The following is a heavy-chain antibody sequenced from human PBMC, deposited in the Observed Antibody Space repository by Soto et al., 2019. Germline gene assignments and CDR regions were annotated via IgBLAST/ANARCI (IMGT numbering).Heavy chain of an antibody. D-gene: IGHD1-1*01. J-gene: IGHJ4*02. CDR3: ARGSAGNYNQGTLID. CDR1: VFTFSTYD. CDR2: IGTIRDT. Sequence: PVGSLRLSCASSVFTFSTYDMHCVRQSTGKCLEWVSAIGTIRDTYYLDSVKGRFTISRENAKNSVYLQMNSLRAGDTAVYYCARGSAGNYNQGTLIDWGQGTLVTVSS. V-gene: IGHV3-13*01.